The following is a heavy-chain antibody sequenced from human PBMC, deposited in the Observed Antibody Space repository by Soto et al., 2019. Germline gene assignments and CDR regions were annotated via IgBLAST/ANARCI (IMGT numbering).Heavy chain of an antibody. CDR1: GGTFSSYA. V-gene: IGHV1-69*01. CDR2: IIPIFGTA. CDR3: AIRLTEEFLYCSSTSCYSYGKDV. J-gene: IGHJ6*02. Sequence: QVQLVQSGAEVKKPGSSVKVSCKASGGTFSSYAISWVRQAPGQGLEWMGGIIPIFGTANYAQKFQGSVTITADESTSTAYMELSSLRSEDTAVYYCAIRLTEEFLYCSSTSCYSYGKDVWGQGTTVTASS. D-gene: IGHD2-2*02.